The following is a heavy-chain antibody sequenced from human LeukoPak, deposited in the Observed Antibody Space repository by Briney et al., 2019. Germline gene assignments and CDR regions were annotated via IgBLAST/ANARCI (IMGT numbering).Heavy chain of an antibody. CDR1: GYTFTSFD. V-gene: IGHV1-8*03. J-gene: IGHJ3*02. Sequence: ASVKVSCKASGYTFTSFDINWVRQATGQRLEWMGWMNPKSGSAGYARNFQGRVTFTRDTSISTAYMELSSLTSEDTAVYYCAGADYEGNNWRDDAFDIWGQGTTVTVSS. CDR3: AGADYEGNNWRDDAFDI. D-gene: IGHD1-1*01. CDR2: MNPKSGSA.